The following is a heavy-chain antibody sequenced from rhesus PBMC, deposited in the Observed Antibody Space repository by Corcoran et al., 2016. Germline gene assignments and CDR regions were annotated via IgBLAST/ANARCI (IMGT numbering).Heavy chain of an antibody. CDR1: GGSISDDYY. V-gene: IGHV4-106*01. J-gene: IGHJ4*01. Sequence: QVQLQESGPGLVKPSETLSLTCAVSGGSISDDYYWSWIRQPPGKGLEWFGYIYGSGGGTNYNPSLKNRCTISIDTSKNQFSLKLSSVTAADTAVYYCASGYSGSQRFDYWGQGVLVTVSS. CDR3: ASGYSGSQRFDY. CDR2: IYGSGGGT. D-gene: IGHD6-25*01.